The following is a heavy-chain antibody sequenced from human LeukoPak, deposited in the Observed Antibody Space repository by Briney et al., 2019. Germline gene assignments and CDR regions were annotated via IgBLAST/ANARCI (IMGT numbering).Heavy chain of an antibody. CDR2: IYYSGSI. CDR3: ARGRWTHDSSYWYFDL. Sequence: PSETLSLTCSVSGGSISSYYWSWLRQPPGKGLEWIAYIYYSGSINYNPSLKSRVTISVDTSKTQFSLKLSSVTAADTAVYYCARGRWTHDSSYWYFDLWGRGTLVTVSS. D-gene: IGHD5-18*01. V-gene: IGHV4-59*01. J-gene: IGHJ2*01. CDR1: GGSISSYY.